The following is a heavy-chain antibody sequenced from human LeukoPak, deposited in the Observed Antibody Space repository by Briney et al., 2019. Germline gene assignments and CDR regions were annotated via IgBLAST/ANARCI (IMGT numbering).Heavy chain of an antibody. Sequence: ASVKVSCKASGYTFTGYYMHWVRQAPGQGLEWMGRINPNSGGTNYAQKFQGRVTMTRDTSISTPYMELSRLRSDDTAVYYCAREATGTTRNFDYWGQGTLVTVSS. CDR2: INPNSGGT. CDR1: GYTFTGYY. D-gene: IGHD1-1*01. CDR3: AREATGTTRNFDY. V-gene: IGHV1-2*06. J-gene: IGHJ4*02.